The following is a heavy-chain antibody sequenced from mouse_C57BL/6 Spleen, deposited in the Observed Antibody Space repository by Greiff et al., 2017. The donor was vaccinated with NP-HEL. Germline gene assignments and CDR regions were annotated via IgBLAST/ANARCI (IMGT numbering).Heavy chain of an antibody. CDR2: IYPGSGNT. D-gene: IGHD2-4*01. CDR3: ARGGYYDPAWFAY. V-gene: IGHV1-76*01. CDR1: GYTFTDYY. Sequence: QVQLKESGAELVRPGASVKLSCKASGYTFTDYYINWVKQRPGQGLEWIARIYPGSGNTYYNEKFKGKATLTVEKSSSNAYMPLSSLTSDDSAFYFCARGGYYDPAWFAYWGQVTLVTVSA. J-gene: IGHJ3*01.